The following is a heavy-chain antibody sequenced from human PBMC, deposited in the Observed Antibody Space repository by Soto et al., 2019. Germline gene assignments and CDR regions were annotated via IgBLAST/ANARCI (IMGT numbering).Heavy chain of an antibody. J-gene: IGHJ4*02. CDR3: ARGKNSYGYYYFDY. CDR1: GFTVSSNY. V-gene: IGHV3-53*02. CDR2: IYSGGST. D-gene: IGHD5-18*01. Sequence: VQLVETGGGLIQPGGSLRLSCAASGFTVSSNYMSWVRQAPGKGLEWVSVIYSGGSTYYADSVKGRFTISRDNSKNTLYLQMNSLRAEDTAVYYCARGKNSYGYYYFDYWGQGTLVTVSS.